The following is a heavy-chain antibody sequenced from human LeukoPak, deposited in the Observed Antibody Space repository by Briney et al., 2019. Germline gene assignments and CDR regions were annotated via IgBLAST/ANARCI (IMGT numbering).Heavy chain of an antibody. CDR2: ISYDGSNK. CDR3: ARAGDYYDSSGYHPYYYYYMDV. V-gene: IGHV3-30*01. Sequence: GGSLRLSCAASGFTFSSYAMHWGRQAPGKGLEWVAVISYDGSNKYYADSVKGRFTISRDNSKNTLYLQMNSLRAEDTAVYYCARAGDYYDSSGYHPYYYYYMDVWGKGTTVTVSS. D-gene: IGHD3-22*01. CDR1: GFTFSSYA. J-gene: IGHJ6*03.